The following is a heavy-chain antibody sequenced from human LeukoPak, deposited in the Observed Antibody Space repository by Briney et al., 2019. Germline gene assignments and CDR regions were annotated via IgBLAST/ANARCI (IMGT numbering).Heavy chain of an antibody. D-gene: IGHD1-20*01. V-gene: IGHV3-7*01. CDR1: GFTFSSYW. Sequence: GGSLRLSCAASGFTFSSYWMSWVRQAPRKGLEWVANIKQDGGEKYYVDSVKGRFTISRDNAKNSLYLQMNSLRAEDTAVYYCARGHRIITGNSYYFDYWGQGTLVTVSS. CDR2: IKQDGGEK. J-gene: IGHJ4*02. CDR3: ARGHRIITGNSYYFDY.